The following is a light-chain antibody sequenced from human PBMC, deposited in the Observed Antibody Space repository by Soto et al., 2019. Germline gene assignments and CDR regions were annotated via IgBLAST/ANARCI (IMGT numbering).Light chain of an antibody. CDR1: SGHSNYV. CDR3: QTWDTGIRV. J-gene: IGLJ2*01. V-gene: IGLV4-69*01. Sequence: QPVLTQSPSASASLGASVKLTCTLSSGHSNYVIAWHQQQPQKGPRYLMKLNSDGRHSKGDGIPDRCSGSSSGAGRYLTISNLQSEDEDDYYCQTWDTGIRVFGGGTKLTVL. CDR2: LNSDGRH.